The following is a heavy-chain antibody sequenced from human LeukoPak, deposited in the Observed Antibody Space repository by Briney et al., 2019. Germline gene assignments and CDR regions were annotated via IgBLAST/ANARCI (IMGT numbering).Heavy chain of an antibody. Sequence: GGSLRLSCEVSGVTVSSNYMIWVSQAPGKGLEWLSIIYPGGTTHYAESVKGRFSISRDDSKNTLYFQMDNLRVDDTALYWCARGSMFGAPDFWGQGTRVTVSS. J-gene: IGHJ4*02. CDR3: ARGSMFGAPDF. D-gene: IGHD3-16*01. CDR1: GVTVSSNY. CDR2: IYPGGTT. V-gene: IGHV3-53*01.